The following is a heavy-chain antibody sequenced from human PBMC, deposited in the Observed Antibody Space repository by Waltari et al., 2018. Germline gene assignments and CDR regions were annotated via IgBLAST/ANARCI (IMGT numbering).Heavy chain of an antibody. D-gene: IGHD1-7*01. J-gene: IGHJ3*01. CDR2: INSEGSGT. CDR1: GFTFSSYW. Sequence: EVQLVESGGGLVQPGGSLRVSCTASGFTFSSYWMHWVRQVPGKGLVWVSRINSEGSGTSNADSAKGRFTISRDNAKNTLFLQMNSLRGEDTAVYYCASGNSHAFDLWGQGTMVTVSS. CDR3: ASGNSHAFDL. V-gene: IGHV3-74*01.